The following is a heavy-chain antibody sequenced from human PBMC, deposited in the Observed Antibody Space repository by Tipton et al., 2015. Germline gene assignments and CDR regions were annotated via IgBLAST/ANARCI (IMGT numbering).Heavy chain of an antibody. J-gene: IGHJ6*02. CDR1: GGSLNSYY. CDR2: IYYSGST. Sequence: TLSLTCSVSGGSLNSYYWNWIRQPPGKGLEWIGYIYYSGSTNHNPSLKSRVTISVDTSKNQFSLKLSSVTAADTAVYYCARCPPGGYWGYGMDVWGQGTTVTVSS. D-gene: IGHD3-10*01. CDR3: ARCPPGGYWGYGMDV. V-gene: IGHV4-59*08.